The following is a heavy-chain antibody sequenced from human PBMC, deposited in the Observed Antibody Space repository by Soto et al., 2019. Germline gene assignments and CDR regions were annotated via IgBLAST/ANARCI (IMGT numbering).Heavy chain of an antibody. CDR3: ARNRLGGPISRLDAFDI. J-gene: IGHJ3*02. CDR2: ISSSSSTI. V-gene: IGHV3-48*01. D-gene: IGHD3-16*02. Sequence: PGGSLRLSCAASGFTFSSYSMNWVRQAPGKGLEWVSYISSSSSTIYYADSVKGRFTISRDNAKNSLYLQMNSLRAEDTAVYYCARNRLGGPISRLDAFDIWGQGTMVTVSS. CDR1: GFTFSSYS.